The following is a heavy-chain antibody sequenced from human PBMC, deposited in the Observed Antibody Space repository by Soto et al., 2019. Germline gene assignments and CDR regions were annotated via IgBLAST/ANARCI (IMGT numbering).Heavy chain of an antibody. CDR3: ARRWGATFDY. J-gene: IGHJ4*02. Sequence: QVQLQESGPGLVKPSETLSLTCTVSGGSISSYYWSWIRQPPGKGLEWIGYIYYSGSTIYNPSLKSRVTISVDTSRNHFSLKLSSVTAANTAVYYCARRWGATFDYWGQGTRVTVSS. D-gene: IGHD1-26*01. V-gene: IGHV4-59*08. CDR1: GGSISSYY. CDR2: IYYSGST.